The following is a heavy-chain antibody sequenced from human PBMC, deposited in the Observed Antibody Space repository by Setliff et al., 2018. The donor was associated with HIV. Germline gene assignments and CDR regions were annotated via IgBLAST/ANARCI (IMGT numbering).Heavy chain of an antibody. J-gene: IGHJ4*02. D-gene: IGHD3-9*01. Sequence: PSETLSLTCTVSGGSISSYYWSWVRQPPGTGLEWIGYIYYSGSTNYNPSLKSRVTISIDPSKDQFSLNLRSVTAADTAVYYCARLSPLDWPFDYWGQGTLVTVSS. CDR3: ARLSPLDWPFDY. V-gene: IGHV4-59*08. CDR1: GGSISSYY. CDR2: IYYSGST.